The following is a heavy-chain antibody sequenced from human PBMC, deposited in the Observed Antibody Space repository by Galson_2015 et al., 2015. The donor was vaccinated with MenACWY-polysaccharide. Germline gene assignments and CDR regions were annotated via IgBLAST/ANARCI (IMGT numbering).Heavy chain of an antibody. CDR3: TTVASYNGVCCPDY. CDR1: GFIFSGAW. Sequence: SLRLSCATSGFIFSGAWMSWVRQAPGKGLEWIGRVKSKTDGGATDYAAPVKGGFTISRDDSKNTLYVQMNSLKTEDTAVYYCTTVASYNGVCCPDYWGQGTLVTVSS. J-gene: IGHJ4*02. D-gene: IGHD2-8*01. V-gene: IGHV3-15*01. CDR2: VKSKTDGGAT.